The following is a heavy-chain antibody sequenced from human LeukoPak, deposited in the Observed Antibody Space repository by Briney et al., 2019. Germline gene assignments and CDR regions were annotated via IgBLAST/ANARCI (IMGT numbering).Heavy chain of an antibody. Sequence: GGSLRLSCAAFGFTFSSYWMSWVRQAPGKGLEWVANIKQDGSEKYYVDSVKGRFTISRDNAKNSLYLQMNSLRAEDTAVYYCARPPRGWSKPPYFDYWGQGTLVTVSS. CDR1: GFTFSSYW. CDR2: IKQDGSEK. D-gene: IGHD2-15*01. CDR3: ARPPRGWSKPPYFDY. V-gene: IGHV3-7*01. J-gene: IGHJ4*02.